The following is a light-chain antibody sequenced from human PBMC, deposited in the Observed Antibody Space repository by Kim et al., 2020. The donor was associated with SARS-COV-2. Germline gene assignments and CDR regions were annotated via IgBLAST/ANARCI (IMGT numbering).Light chain of an antibody. J-gene: IGLJ1*01. CDR3: SSYTSSSTLYI. Sequence: QSALTQPASVSGSPGQSITISCTGTSSDVGDYNYVSWYQQHPDKAPKLMIYDVSNRPSGVSNRFSGSKSGNTASLTISGLQAEDEAYYYCSSYTSSSTLYIFGTGTKVTVL. V-gene: IGLV2-14*03. CDR2: DVS. CDR1: SSDVGDYNY.